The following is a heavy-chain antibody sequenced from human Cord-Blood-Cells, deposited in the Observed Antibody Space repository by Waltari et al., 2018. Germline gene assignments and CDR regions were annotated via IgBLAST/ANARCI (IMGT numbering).Heavy chain of an antibody. J-gene: IGHJ4*02. CDR2: IYYSGST. CDR1: GGSISSSSYY. D-gene: IGHD3-10*01. V-gene: IGHV4-39*01. CDR3: ARPRTTGSSYFDY. Sequence: QLQLQESGPGLVKPSETLSLTCTVSGGSISSSSYYWVWIRQPPGKGLEWIGSIYYSGSTYYNPSLKSRVTISVDTSRNQFSLKLSSVTAADTAVYYCARPRTTGSSYFDYWGQGTLVTVSS.